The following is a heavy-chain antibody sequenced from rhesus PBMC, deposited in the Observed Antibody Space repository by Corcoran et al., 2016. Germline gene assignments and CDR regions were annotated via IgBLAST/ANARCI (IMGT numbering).Heavy chain of an antibody. Sequence: EVQLVESGGGLVQPGGSLRLSCAASGFTFSRSAMHWVRQASGKRLRWGGHIRSKANNNETGYAAAVKGRFTISRDDSKNTAYLQMNSLKTEDTAVYYCATSPGGCYFDYWGQGVLVTVSS. CDR1: GFTFSRSA. CDR3: ATSPGGCYFDY. J-gene: IGHJ4*01. D-gene: IGHD2-21*01. V-gene: IGHV3-118*01. CDR2: IRSKANNNET.